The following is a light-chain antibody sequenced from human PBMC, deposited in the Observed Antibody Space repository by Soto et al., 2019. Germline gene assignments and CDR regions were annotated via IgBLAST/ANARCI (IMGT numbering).Light chain of an antibody. CDR1: QRISNY. Sequence: DIQLTQSPSSLSASVGDRVTITCRASQRISNYLSWYQQKPGKAPTLLIYDASKLEPGVPSRFSGGGSGTDFSFTITSLQPEDFATYYCQHYDSLPLTFGGGTKVGIK. CDR2: DAS. V-gene: IGKV1-33*01. J-gene: IGKJ4*01. CDR3: QHYDSLPLT.